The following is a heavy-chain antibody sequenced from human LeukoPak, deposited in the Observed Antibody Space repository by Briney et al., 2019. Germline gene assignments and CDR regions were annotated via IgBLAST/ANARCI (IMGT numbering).Heavy chain of an antibody. J-gene: IGHJ6*02. V-gene: IGHV4-59*01. CDR1: GGSISSYY. CDR3: AVVAAPYGMDV. Sequence: SETLSLTCTVSGGSISSYYWSWIRQPPGKGLEWIGYIYYSGSTNYNPSLKSRVTISVDTSENQFSLKLSSMTAADTAVYYCAVVAAPYGMDVWGQGTTVTVSS. D-gene: IGHD2-15*01. CDR2: IYYSGST.